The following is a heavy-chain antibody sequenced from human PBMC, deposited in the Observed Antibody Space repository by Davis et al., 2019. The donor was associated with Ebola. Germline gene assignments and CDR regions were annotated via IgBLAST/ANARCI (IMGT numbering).Heavy chain of an antibody. J-gene: IGHJ3*02. D-gene: IGHD6-19*01. Sequence: GESLKISCAASGFTFTSHAMNWVRQAPGKGLEWVSGISGSGGSTYYAESVKGRFTISRDNSKNTLYLQMNSLRAEDTAVYYCAKGPIAVAGTDDAFDIWGQGTLVTVSS. CDR2: ISGSGGST. CDR3: AKGPIAVAGTDDAFDI. V-gene: IGHV3-23*01. CDR1: GFTFTSHA.